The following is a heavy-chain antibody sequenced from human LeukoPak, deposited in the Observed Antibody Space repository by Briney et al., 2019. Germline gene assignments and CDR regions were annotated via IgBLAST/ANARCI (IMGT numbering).Heavy chain of an antibody. Sequence: GGSLRLSCAASGFTFSSYAMSWVRQAPGKGLEWVSAISGSGGSTYYADSVKGRFTISRDNSKNTLYLQMNSLRAEDAAVYYCAKDKGSSSWLLDYWGQGTLVTVSS. J-gene: IGHJ4*02. CDR1: GFTFSSYA. V-gene: IGHV3-23*01. CDR3: AKDKGSSSWLLDY. CDR2: ISGSGGST. D-gene: IGHD6-13*01.